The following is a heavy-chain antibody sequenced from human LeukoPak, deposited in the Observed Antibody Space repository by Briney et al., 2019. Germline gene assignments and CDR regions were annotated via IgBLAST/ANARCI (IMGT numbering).Heavy chain of an antibody. V-gene: IGHV3-21*01. Sequence: GGSLRLSCAASGFTFSSYSMNWVRQAPGKGLEWVSSISSSSSYIYYADSVKCRFTISRDNAKNSLYLQMNSLRAEDTAVYYCARDYRALTYYDFWSGYPYFDYWGQGTLVTVSS. CDR3: ARDYRALTYYDFWSGYPYFDY. CDR1: GFTFSSYS. D-gene: IGHD3-3*01. J-gene: IGHJ4*02. CDR2: ISSSSSYI.